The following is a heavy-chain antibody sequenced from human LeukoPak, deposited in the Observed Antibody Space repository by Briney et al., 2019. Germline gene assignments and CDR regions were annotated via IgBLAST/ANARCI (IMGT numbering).Heavy chain of an antibody. Sequence: PGVSLRLSCAVSGFTVSENYMSWVRQAPGKGLEWVSTIYSGGLTYYADPVKGRFTISRDNSKNTLYLQMSSLRAEDTAVYYCVRDRWPGLGDFWGQGTTVTVSS. CDR3: VRDRWPGLGDF. V-gene: IGHV3-66*01. D-gene: IGHD6-19*01. J-gene: IGHJ6*02. CDR2: IYSGGLT. CDR1: GFTVSENY.